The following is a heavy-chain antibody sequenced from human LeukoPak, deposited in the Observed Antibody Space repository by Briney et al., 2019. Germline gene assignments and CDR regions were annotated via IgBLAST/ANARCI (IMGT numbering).Heavy chain of an antibody. V-gene: IGHV4-34*01. D-gene: IGHD3-9*01. CDR1: GGSFSGYY. Sequence: SSETLSLTCAVYGGSFSGYYWSWLRQPPGKGLEWIGEINHSGSTNYNPSLKSRVTISVDTSKNQFSLKLSSVTAADTAVYYCARGGYYNILTGFRSRFLGFDSWGQGTLVTVSS. J-gene: IGHJ4*02. CDR2: INHSGST. CDR3: ARGGYYNILTGFRSRFLGFDS.